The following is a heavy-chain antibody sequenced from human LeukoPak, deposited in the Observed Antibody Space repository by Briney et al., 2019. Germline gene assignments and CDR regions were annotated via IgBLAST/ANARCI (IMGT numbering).Heavy chain of an antibody. V-gene: IGHV3-48*01. CDR3: ARPLSGYYSPDFDY. CDR2: ISTGSNSI. J-gene: IGHJ4*02. D-gene: IGHD3-22*01. CDR1: GFTFSSYS. Sequence: GGSLRLSCAASGFTFSSYSMNWVRQAPGKGLEWVSYISTGSNSIYYADSVKGRFTISRDNAKNSLYLQMHSLRAEDTAVYYCARPLSGYYSPDFDYWGQGTLVTVSS.